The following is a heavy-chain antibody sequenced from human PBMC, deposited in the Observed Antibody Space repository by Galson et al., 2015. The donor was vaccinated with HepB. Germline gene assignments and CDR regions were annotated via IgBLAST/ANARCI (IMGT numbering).Heavy chain of an antibody. D-gene: IGHD4-23*01. CDR2: ISSDGSST. CDR1: GFTFSSYW. Sequence: SLRLSCAASGFTFSSYWMNWVRQAPGKGLVWVSSISSDGSSTSYADSVKGRFTISRDNAKNTLYLQMNILRAEDTAVYYCARECHGGNGFYYWGQGTLVTVSS. CDR3: ARECHGGNGFYY. V-gene: IGHV3-74*01. J-gene: IGHJ4*02.